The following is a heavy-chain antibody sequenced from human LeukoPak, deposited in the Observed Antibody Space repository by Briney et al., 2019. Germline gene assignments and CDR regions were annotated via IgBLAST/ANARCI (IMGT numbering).Heavy chain of an antibody. CDR3: TTLGYHLDS. J-gene: IGHJ4*02. V-gene: IGHV3-48*03. CDR1: GFAFSAYE. D-gene: IGHD3-22*01. Sequence: GGSLRLSCLASGFAFSAYEMNWVRQAPGKGLEWVSYIAGSDTTTYYADSVKGRFTIFRDNAKNSLYLQMNSLKAEDTALYYCTTLGYHLDSWGQGTLVTVSS. CDR2: IAGSDTTT.